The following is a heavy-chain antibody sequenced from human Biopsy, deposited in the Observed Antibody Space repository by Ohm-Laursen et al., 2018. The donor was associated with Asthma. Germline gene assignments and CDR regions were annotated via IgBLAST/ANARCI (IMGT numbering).Heavy chain of an antibody. Sequence: ASVKVSCKALGYPFTNYYMHWIRHVPGVGLEWLGLVNPRGGSTSYAQKFQDRVTMTWDTSASTAYMELSSLRSEDTAVYYCARTYYDFLTGQVNDAFAMWGQGTMVTVSS. CDR3: ARTYYDFLTGQVNDAFAM. V-gene: IGHV1-46*01. J-gene: IGHJ3*02. CDR2: VNPRGGST. CDR1: GYPFTNYY. D-gene: IGHD3-9*01.